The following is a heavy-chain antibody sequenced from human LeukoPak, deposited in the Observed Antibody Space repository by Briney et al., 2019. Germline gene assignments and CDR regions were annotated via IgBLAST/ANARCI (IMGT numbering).Heavy chain of an antibody. Sequence: ASVKVSCKASGFTFTSYYMHWVRQAPGQGLEWMGIINLSGDATSYAQKFQGRVTMTRDTSTNTVYLELSSLRSEDTAVYYCARDPAAAGQAPFDYWGQGTLVTVSS. J-gene: IGHJ4*02. CDR1: GFTFTSYY. V-gene: IGHV1-46*01. D-gene: IGHD6-13*01. CDR2: INLSGDAT. CDR3: ARDPAAAGQAPFDY.